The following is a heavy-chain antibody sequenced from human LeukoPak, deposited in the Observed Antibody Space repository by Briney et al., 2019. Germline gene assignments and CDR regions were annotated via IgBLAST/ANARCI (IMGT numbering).Heavy chain of an antibody. J-gene: IGHJ4*02. V-gene: IGHV3-7*01. CDR3: ASDGHPFES. CDR1: RFPFSTYG. Sequence: GKSLRLSCAASRFPFSTYGMHWVRQAPGKGLEWVANIKQDGSEKYYVDSVKGRFTISRDNAKNSVYLQMNSLRAEDTAVYYCASDGHPFESWGQGARVTVSS. CDR2: IKQDGSEK.